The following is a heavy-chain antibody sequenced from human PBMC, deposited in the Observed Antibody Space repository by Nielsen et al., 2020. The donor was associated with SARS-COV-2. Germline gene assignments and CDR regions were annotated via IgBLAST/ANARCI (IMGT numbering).Heavy chain of an antibody. D-gene: IGHD5-12*01. CDR3: AKDGYHSGCRYFEF. Sequence: DSVRGRFTISRDNSKNTLYLHLNSLTDEDTAVYYCAKDGYHSGCRYFEFWGQGSLVTVSS. J-gene: IGHJ4*02. V-gene: IGHV3-30*02.